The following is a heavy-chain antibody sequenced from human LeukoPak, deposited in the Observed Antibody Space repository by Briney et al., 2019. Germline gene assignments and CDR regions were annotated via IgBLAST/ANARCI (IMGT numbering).Heavy chain of an antibody. D-gene: IGHD5-18*01. V-gene: IGHV3-66*01. CDR2: IYSGGTT. CDR1: GFTVSSNY. CDR3: ARVPYGYLGYYYYYMDV. J-gene: IGHJ6*03. Sequence: GGSLRLSCAVSGFTVSSNYMTWVRQAPGKGLEWVSVIYSGGTTYYADSVKGRFTISRDNSKNTLYLQMNSLRAEDTAVYYCARVPYGYLGYYYYYMDVWGKGTTVTISS.